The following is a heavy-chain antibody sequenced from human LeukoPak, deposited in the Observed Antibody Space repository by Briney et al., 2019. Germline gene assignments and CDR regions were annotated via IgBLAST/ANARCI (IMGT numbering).Heavy chain of an antibody. CDR3: ARTSGRKPNFDY. CDR1: GASIASHSW. V-gene: IGHV4/OR15-8*01. J-gene: IGHJ4*02. Sequence: SETLSLTCAVSGASIASHSWWSWVRQPPGKGLEWIGEVYHSGGANYKPSLKSRVTISVDTSRNHFSLKLTSVTAADTAVYYCARTSGRKPNFDYWGQGTLVTVSS. D-gene: IGHD1-14*01. CDR2: VYHSGGA.